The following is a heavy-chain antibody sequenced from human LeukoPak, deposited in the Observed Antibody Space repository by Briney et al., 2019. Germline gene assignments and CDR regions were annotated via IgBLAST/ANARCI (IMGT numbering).Heavy chain of an antibody. V-gene: IGHV1-46*01. CDR1: GYIFTSYY. CDR2: INPSGGST. D-gene: IGHD3-3*01. J-gene: IGHJ6*03. CDR3: ARAGGFGIFGVVISPRGNYYMDV. Sequence: ASVKVSCKASGYIFTSYYIHWVRQAPGQGLEWMGIINPSGGSTTYAQKFQGRVTMTRDMSTSTVYMELSSLRSEDTAVYYCARAGGFGIFGVVISPRGNYYMDVWAKGPRSPSP.